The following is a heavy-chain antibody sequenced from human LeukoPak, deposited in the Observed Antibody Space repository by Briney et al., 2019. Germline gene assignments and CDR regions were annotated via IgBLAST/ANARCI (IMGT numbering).Heavy chain of an antibody. Sequence: GGSLRLSCAASGFTFSSYSMNWVRQAPGKGLEWVSSISSSSSYIYYAGSVKGRFTISRDNAKNSLYLQMNSLRAEDTAVYYCARDLVVKNDYWGQGTLVTVSS. V-gene: IGHV3-21*01. CDR1: GFTFSSYS. D-gene: IGHD2-15*01. CDR2: ISSSSSYI. CDR3: ARDLVVKNDY. J-gene: IGHJ4*02.